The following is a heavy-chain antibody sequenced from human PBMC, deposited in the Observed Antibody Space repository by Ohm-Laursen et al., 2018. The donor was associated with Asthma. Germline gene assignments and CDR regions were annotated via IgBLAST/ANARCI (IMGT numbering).Heavy chain of an antibody. V-gene: IGHV3-11*01. J-gene: IGHJ4*02. CDR1: GFIFSDYH. CDR3: AKAPWELLSDLAYDY. D-gene: IGHD1-26*01. CDR2: ISQSGGNI. Sequence: SLRLSCSASGFIFSDYHISWIRQAPGKGLEWVADISQSGGNIYYADSMKGLFTISRDNAKNSVYLQMNSLRAEDTAVYYCAKAPWELLSDLAYDYWGQGTLVTVSS.